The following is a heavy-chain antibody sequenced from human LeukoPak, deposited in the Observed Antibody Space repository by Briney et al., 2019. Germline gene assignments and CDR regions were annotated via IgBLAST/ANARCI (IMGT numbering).Heavy chain of an antibody. CDR1: GSTFTTSA. J-gene: IGHJ4*02. Sequence: ASVKVSCKASGSTFTTSAVQWVRQARGQRLEWIGWIVVDTGNTNYAQKFQERVTITRDMSTNTAYMELSSLRSEDTAVYYCAADQVFSRGWYHFDYWGQGTLVTVSS. CDR3: AADQVFSRGWYHFDY. CDR2: IVVDTGNT. D-gene: IGHD6-19*01. V-gene: IGHV1-58*01.